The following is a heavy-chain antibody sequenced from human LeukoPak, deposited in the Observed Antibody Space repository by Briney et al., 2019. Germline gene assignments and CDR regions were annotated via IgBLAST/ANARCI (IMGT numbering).Heavy chain of an antibody. CDR3: ASSGYLA. CDR2: ISHSGST. V-gene: IGHV4-34*01. Sequence: SETLSLTCAVYGGDFSDDYWTWIRQPPGKRLEWLGEISHSGSTNYNPSLKSRVTISVDTSKNQFSLKLSSVTAADTAVYYCASSGYLAWGQGTLVTVSS. J-gene: IGHJ5*02. D-gene: IGHD3-22*01. CDR1: GGDFSDDY.